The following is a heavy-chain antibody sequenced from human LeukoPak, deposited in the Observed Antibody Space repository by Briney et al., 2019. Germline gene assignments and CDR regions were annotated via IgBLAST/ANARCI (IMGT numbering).Heavy chain of an antibody. CDR2: INPNSGGT. Sequence: ASVKVSCKASGYTFTGYYMHWVRQAPGQGLEWMGWINPNSGGTNYAQKFQGRVTMTRDTSISTAYMELSRLRSDDTAVYYCARDRGSFTFGGVIEANWFDSWGQGTLVTVSS. J-gene: IGHJ5*01. D-gene: IGHD3-16*01. CDR3: ARDRGSFTFGGVIEANWFDS. V-gene: IGHV1-2*02. CDR1: GYTFTGYY.